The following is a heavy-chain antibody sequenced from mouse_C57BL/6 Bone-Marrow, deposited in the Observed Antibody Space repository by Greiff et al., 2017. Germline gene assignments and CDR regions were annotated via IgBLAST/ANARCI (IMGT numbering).Heavy chain of an antibody. V-gene: IGHV1-64*01. Sequence: QVQLQQPGAELVKPGASVKLSCKASGYTFTSYWMHWVKQRPGQGLEWIGMIHPNSGSTNYNEKFKSKATLTVAKSSSTAYMQLSSLTSADAAVYYCARLLCPYFYYWGQGTTLTVSS. CDR2: IHPNSGST. CDR1: GYTFTSYW. D-gene: IGHD1-1*02. CDR3: ARLLCPYFYY. J-gene: IGHJ2*01.